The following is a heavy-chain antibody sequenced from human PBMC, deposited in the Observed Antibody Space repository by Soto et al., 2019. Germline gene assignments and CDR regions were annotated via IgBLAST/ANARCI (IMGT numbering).Heavy chain of an antibody. J-gene: IGHJ4*02. CDR1: GFTFSSYA. D-gene: IGHD3-10*01. V-gene: IGHV3-23*01. CDR2: ISGNNEIT. Sequence: EVPLLESGGGLVQPGGSLRLSCAASGFTFSSYAMSWVRQAPGKGLEWVSAISGNNEITNYADSVKGRITISRDNSKNTLFLEMNRLRAADTAVYFCAKCGDYFGSATYSYFDSWGQGSLVTVSS. CDR3: AKCGDYFGSATYSYFDS.